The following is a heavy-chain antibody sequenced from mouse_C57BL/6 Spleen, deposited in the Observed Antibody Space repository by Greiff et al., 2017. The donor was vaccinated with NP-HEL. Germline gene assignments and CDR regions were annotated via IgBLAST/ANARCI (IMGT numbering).Heavy chain of an antibody. V-gene: IGHV1-4*01. Sequence: VQLQQSGAELARPGASVKMSCKASGYTFTSYTMHWVKQRPGQGLEWIGYINPSSGYTKYNQKFKDKATLTADKSSSTAYMQLSSLTSEYSAVYYCAREGYYGSSLWFAYWGQGTLVTVSA. D-gene: IGHD1-1*01. CDR3: AREGYYGSSLWFAY. J-gene: IGHJ3*01. CDR2: INPSSGYT. CDR1: GYTFTSYT.